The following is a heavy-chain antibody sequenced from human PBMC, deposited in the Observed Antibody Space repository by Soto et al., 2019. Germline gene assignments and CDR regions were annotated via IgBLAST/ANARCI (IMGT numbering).Heavy chain of an antibody. V-gene: IGHV4-59*01. D-gene: IGHD6-6*01. CDR3: ARDRDKYSSSTGFDY. CDR2: IYYSGST. Sequence: SETLSLTCTVSGGSISSYYWSWIRQPPGKGLEWIGYIYYSGSTNYNPSLKSRVTISVDTSKNQFSLKLSSVTAADTAVYYCARDRDKYSSSTGFDYWGQGTLVTVSS. CDR1: GGSISSYY. J-gene: IGHJ4*02.